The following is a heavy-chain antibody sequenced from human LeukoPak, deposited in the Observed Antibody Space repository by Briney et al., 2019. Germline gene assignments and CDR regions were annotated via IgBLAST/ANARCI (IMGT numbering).Heavy chain of an antibody. D-gene: IGHD2-8*01. CDR1: GGSFSGYY. V-gene: IGHV4-34*01. CDR3: ARASPNSVIPWLPLYYFDY. J-gene: IGHJ4*02. CDR2: INHSGST. Sequence: SETLSLTCAVYGGSFSGYYWSWIRQPPGKGLEWIGEINHSGSTNYNPSLKSRVTISVDTSKNQFSLKLSSVTAADTAVYYCARASPNSVIPWLPLYYFDYWGQGTLVTVSA.